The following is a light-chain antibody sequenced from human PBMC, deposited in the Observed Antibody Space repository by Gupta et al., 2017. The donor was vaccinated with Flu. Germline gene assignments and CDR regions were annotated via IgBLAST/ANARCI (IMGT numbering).Light chain of an antibody. CDR2: WAS. J-gene: IGKJ4*01. CDR3: QQYDNTPRLT. CDR1: QSVLFSSNNKNY. Sequence: DIVMTQSPDSLAVSLGERATINCKSSQSVLFSSNNKNYVTWYQQKAGQPPKLLIYWASNRESGVPDRFSGSGSGTDFTLTISSLQSEDVAVYYCQQYDNTPRLTFGGGTKVEIK. V-gene: IGKV4-1*01.